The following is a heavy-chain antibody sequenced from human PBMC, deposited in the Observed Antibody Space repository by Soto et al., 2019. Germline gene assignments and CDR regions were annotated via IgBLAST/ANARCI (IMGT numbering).Heavy chain of an antibody. CDR3: ARDVHRSGRAFDY. V-gene: IGHV3-21*01. Sequence: PGGSLRLSCAASGFTFSNYAMNWVRQAPGKGLEWVSSISSSSSYIYYADSVKGRFTISRDNAKNSLYLQMNSLRAEDTAVYYCARDVHRSGRAFDYWGQGTLVTVSS. D-gene: IGHD6-19*01. CDR1: GFTFSNYA. CDR2: ISSSSSYI. J-gene: IGHJ4*02.